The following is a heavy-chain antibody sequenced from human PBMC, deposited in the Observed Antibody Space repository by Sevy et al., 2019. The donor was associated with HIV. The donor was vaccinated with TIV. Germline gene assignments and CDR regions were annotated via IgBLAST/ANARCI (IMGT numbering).Heavy chain of an antibody. J-gene: IGHJ6*02. D-gene: IGHD5-12*01. CDR2: ISSSSSYI. V-gene: IGHV3-21*05. CDR3: AREGGYTDQGMDV. Sequence: GGSLRLSCTASGFTFSNYDMNWDRQAPGKGLEWVSYISSSSSYIYYAHSVKGRFTISRDNARNSLSLQMNGLRAEDTAVYYCAREGGYTDQGMDVWGQGTTVTVSS. CDR1: GFTFSNYD.